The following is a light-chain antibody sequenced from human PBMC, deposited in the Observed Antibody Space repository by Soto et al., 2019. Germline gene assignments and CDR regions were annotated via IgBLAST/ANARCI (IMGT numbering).Light chain of an antibody. J-gene: IGKJ5*01. CDR1: QTMTRW. V-gene: IGKV1-39*01. CDR3: QQSYSTPPA. CDR2: DAC. Sequence: DIQMTQSPSSLSASVGDRVTITCRTSQTMTRWMAWYQQKPGKASKLLIYDACTLESGVPSRFSGSGSGTDFTLTISSLQPEDFATYYCQQSYSTPPAFGQGTRRENK.